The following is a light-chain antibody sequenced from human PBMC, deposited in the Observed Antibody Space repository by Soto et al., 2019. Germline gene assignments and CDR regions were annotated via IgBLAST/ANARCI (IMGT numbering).Light chain of an antibody. J-gene: IGLJ2*01. CDR2: DVS. CDR3: SSYTSSSTLV. CDR1: SSDVGGHNY. Sequence: QSALTQPASVSGSPGQSITISCTGTSSDVGGHNYVSWYQQHPGKAPKLMIYDVSNRPSGVYDRFSGSKSGNTASRTISGLQAENEADYYCSSYTSSSTLVFGGGTKVTVL. V-gene: IGLV2-14*01.